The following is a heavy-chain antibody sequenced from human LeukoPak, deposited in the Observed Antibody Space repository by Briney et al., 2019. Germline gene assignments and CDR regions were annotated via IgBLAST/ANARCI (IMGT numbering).Heavy chain of an antibody. CDR3: AKSSDGSTSFDQ. CDR2: IIDSGGTQ. D-gene: IGHD2-2*01. V-gene: IGHV3-23*01. J-gene: IGHJ4*02. CDR1: GFTFRTYA. Sequence: PGGSLRLSCVASGFTFRTYAMSWVRQAPGKGLEWVSGIIDSGGTQYYVDAMKRRFTISRDNSNNTLYLQINSRRAEDMALYYCAKSSDGSTSFDQWGQGTLVTVSS.